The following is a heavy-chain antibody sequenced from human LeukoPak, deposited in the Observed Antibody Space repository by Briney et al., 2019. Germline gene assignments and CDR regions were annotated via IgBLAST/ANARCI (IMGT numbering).Heavy chain of an antibody. CDR3: AKDFWSGYYPKY. Sequence: GGSLRLSCAASGFTFSSYAMSWVRQAPGTGLEWVSTISGSGGSTHYADSVKGRFTISRDNSKNTLYLQMNSLRAEDTAVYYCAKDFWSGYYPKYWGQGTLVTVSS. CDR1: GFTFSSYA. D-gene: IGHD3-3*01. CDR2: ISGSGGST. J-gene: IGHJ4*02. V-gene: IGHV3-23*01.